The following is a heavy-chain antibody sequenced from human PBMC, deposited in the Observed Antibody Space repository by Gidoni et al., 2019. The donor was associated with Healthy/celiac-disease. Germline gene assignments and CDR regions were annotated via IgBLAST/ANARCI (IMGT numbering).Heavy chain of an antibody. J-gene: IGHJ6*02. D-gene: IGHD3-3*01. CDR2: IIPSLSTA. Sequence: QVQLVQSGAEVKKPGSSVKGSCKASGGTFSSYASRWVRQAHGQGLEWMGGIIPSLSTANYAQTFHGRVTITADESTRTAYMELSSLRSEDTAVYYCATRGPLRFLEWFQPGGDYYYGMDVWGQGTTVTVSS. CDR3: ATRGPLRFLEWFQPGGDYYYGMDV. V-gene: IGHV1-69*01. CDR1: GGTFSSYA.